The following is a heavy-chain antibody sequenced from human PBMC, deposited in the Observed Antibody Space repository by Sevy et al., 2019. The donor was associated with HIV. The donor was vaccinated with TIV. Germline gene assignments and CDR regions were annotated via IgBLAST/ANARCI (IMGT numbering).Heavy chain of an antibody. V-gene: IGHV3-15*05. D-gene: IGHD2-8*01. J-gene: IGHJ6*02. Sequence: GGSLRLSCAGSGFTFSHAWMTWVRQAPGKGLEWVGRIKSKTAGGTTDYSAPVKGRITISRDDSETTMYLQMNSLKTEEPAVYYCTNGVCGDWSYGMDVWGQGTTVTVSS. CDR1: GFTFSHAW. CDR3: TNGVCGDWSYGMDV. CDR2: IKSKTAGGTT.